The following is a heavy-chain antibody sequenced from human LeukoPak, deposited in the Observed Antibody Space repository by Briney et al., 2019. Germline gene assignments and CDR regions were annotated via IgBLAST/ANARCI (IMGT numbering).Heavy chain of an antibody. CDR2: IYYSGST. Sequence: SQTLSLTCTVSGGSISSGGYYWSWIRQPPGKGLEWIGYIYYSGSTYYNPSLKSRVTISVDTSKNQFSLKLSSVTAADTAVYYCAREVGYGDYDGAFDIWGQGTMVTVSS. V-gene: IGHV4-30-4*08. J-gene: IGHJ3*02. CDR1: GGSISSGGYY. D-gene: IGHD4-17*01. CDR3: AREVGYGDYDGAFDI.